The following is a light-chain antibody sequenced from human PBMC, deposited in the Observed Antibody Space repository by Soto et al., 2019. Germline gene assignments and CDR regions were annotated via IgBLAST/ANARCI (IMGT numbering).Light chain of an antibody. V-gene: IGLV1-40*01. CDR2: ANN. J-gene: IGLJ2*01. CDR3: QSYDSSLSGVV. CDR1: TSNIGAGYD. Sequence: QPVLTQPPSVSGAPGQRVTISCTGSTSNIGAGYDVHWYQQLPGTAPKLFIYANNNRPSGVPDRFSGSKSGTSASLAITGLQADDEADYYCQSYDSSLSGVVFGGGTKVTLL.